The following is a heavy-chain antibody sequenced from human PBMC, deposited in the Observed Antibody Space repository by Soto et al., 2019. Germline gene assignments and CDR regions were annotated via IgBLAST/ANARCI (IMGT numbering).Heavy chain of an antibody. CDR3: ARAAGHSSSWYADGTDV. V-gene: IGHV4-31*03. CDR1: GGSISSGGYY. Sequence: SETLSLTCTVSGGSISSGGYYWSWIRQHPGKGLEWIGYIYYSGSTYYNPSLKSRVTISLDTSKNQFSLRLSSMTAADTAVYYCARAAGHSSSWYADGTDVWGRGTTVTVSS. J-gene: IGHJ6*02. D-gene: IGHD6-13*01. CDR2: IYYSGST.